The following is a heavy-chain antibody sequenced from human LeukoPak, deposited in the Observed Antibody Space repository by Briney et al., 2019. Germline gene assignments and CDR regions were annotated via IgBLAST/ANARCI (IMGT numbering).Heavy chain of an antibody. V-gene: IGHV3-23*01. CDR2: ISNSADRT. CDR3: AQNWNDDC. D-gene: IGHD1-1*01. CDR1: GFTFSSYA. Sequence: GGSLRPSCAASGFTFSSYAMTWVRQAPGKGLEWVSSISNSADRTHYADSVKGRFTISRDNSKNTLSLQMNSLRAEDTAVYYCAQNWNDDCWGQGTLVTVSS. J-gene: IGHJ4*02.